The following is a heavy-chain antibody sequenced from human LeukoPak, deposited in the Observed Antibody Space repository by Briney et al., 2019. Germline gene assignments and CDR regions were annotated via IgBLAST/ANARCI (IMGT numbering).Heavy chain of an antibody. D-gene: IGHD6-13*01. V-gene: IGHV3-64*01. CDR1: GFTFSSHA. CDR3: ARVGYSSPFDY. CDR2: ISSNGGYT. Sequence: GGSLRHSCAASGFTFSSHALHWVRQAPGKGLEYVSAISSNGGYTYYANSVKGRFTISRDNSKSTLYLQMGSLRAEDMALYFCARVGYSSPFDYWGQGTLVTVSS. J-gene: IGHJ4*02.